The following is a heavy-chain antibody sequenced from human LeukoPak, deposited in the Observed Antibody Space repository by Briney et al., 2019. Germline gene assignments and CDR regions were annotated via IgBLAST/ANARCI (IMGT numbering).Heavy chain of an antibody. CDR3: ARHEGRQIESPSDY. CDR1: GYSFISYW. CDR2: IYPSDSDT. D-gene: IGHD6-25*01. J-gene: IGHJ4*02. V-gene: IGHV5-51*01. Sequence: GESLKISCKGSGYSFISYWIGWVRQMPGKGLEWMGIIYPSDSDTRYSPSFQGQVTISVDKSLSTAYLQWSSLKASDTAMYYCARHEGRQIESPSDYWGQGTLVTVSS.